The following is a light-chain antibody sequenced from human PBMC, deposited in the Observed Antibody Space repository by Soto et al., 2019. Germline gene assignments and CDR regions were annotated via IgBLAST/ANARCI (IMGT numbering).Light chain of an antibody. CDR3: SSYTSSSTLEV. Sequence: QSALTQPASVSGSPGQSITISCTGTSSDVGGYNYVSWYQQHPGKAPKLMIYEVSNRPSGVSNRFSGSKSGNMASLTISGLQAEDEADYYCSSYTSSSTLEVFGTGTKVTVL. V-gene: IGLV2-14*01. J-gene: IGLJ1*01. CDR2: EVS. CDR1: SSDVGGYNY.